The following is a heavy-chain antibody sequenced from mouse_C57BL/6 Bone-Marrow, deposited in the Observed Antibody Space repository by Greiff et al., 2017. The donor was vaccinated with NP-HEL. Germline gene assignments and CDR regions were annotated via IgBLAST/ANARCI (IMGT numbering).Heavy chain of an antibody. CDR3: ARGSGYSWYFDV. V-gene: IGHV5-16*01. CDR2: INYDGSST. J-gene: IGHJ1*03. Sequence: EVHLVESEGGLVQPGSSMKLSCTASGFTFSDYYMAWVRQVPEKGLEWVANINYDGSSTYYLDSLTSRFIISRDNAKNILYLQMSSLKSEDTATYYCARGSGYSWYFDVWGTGTTVTVSS. CDR1: GFTFSDYY. D-gene: IGHD1-1*01.